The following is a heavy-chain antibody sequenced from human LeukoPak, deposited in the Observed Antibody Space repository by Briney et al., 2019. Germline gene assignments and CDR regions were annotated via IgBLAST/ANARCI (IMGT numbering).Heavy chain of an antibody. CDR2: MKEDGSDI. D-gene: IGHD3-9*01. CDR3: VRGGARYLDR. J-gene: IGHJ4*02. Sequence: GGSLSLSCVVAGFSYTSHTMSWVRQAPGKGLEWVAKMKEDGSDIHYVDSVKGRFTICRDNANSSLCLQMSSLRVEDTAVYCCVRGGARYLDRWGQGILVSLFS. CDR1: GFSYTSHT. V-gene: IGHV3-7*01.